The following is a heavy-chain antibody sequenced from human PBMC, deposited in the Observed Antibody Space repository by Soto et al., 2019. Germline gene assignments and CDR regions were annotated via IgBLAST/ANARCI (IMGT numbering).Heavy chain of an antibody. D-gene: IGHD3-3*01. CDR3: APRVPATVFGLVNTTGIHFDL. CDR2: IYWDDDK. Sequence: QITLNESGPTQVKPRQTLTLTCTFSGFSLTTSGVGVGWIRQSPGKAPEWLALIYWDDDKRYSPSLKSRLTITQDNSKEPVVLNMAQLDPAETANYFCAPRVPATVFGLVNTTGIHFDLWGQGTPVAVSS. V-gene: IGHV2-5*02. J-gene: IGHJ4*02. CDR1: GFSLTTSGVG.